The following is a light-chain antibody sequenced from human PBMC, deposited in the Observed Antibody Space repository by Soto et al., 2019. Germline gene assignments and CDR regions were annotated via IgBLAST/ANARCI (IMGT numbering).Light chain of an antibody. CDR2: GAS. CDR1: QSVSSSY. J-gene: IGKJ5*01. V-gene: IGKV3-20*01. CDR3: QQYGSSPRT. Sequence: EIVLTQPPCTLSLSPGERATLSCRASQSVSSSYLAWYQQKPGQAPRLLIYGASSRATGIPDRFSGSGSGTDFTLTISRLEPEDFAVYYCQQYGSSPRTFGQGTLLE.